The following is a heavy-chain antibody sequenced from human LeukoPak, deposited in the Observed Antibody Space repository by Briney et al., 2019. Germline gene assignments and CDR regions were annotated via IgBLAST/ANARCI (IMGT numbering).Heavy chain of an antibody. CDR2: ISYDGSNK. CDR1: GFTFSSYA. CDR3: ARDYPARSSTSCLHDY. D-gene: IGHD2-2*01. Sequence: GGSLRLSCAASGFTFSSYAMHWVRQAPGKGLEWVAVISYDGSNKYYADSVKGRFTISRDNSKNTLYLQMNSLRAEDTAVYYCARDYPARSSTSCLHDYWGQGTLVTVSS. V-gene: IGHV3-30-3*01. J-gene: IGHJ4*02.